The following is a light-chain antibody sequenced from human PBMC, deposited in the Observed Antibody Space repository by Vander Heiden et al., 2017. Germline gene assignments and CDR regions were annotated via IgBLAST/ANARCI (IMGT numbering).Light chain of an antibody. V-gene: IGKV1-33*01. Sequence: DIQMTQSPTSLSASVGDRVTITCQASQDISDYLNWYQQKPGKAPKLLIYDAYNLDTGVPSRFSGSGSGTEFTFTISSLQPEDIATYYCQHYDNLPPLLTFGGGTKVEIK. CDR3: QHYDNLPPLLT. CDR1: QDISDY. CDR2: DAY. J-gene: IGKJ4*01.